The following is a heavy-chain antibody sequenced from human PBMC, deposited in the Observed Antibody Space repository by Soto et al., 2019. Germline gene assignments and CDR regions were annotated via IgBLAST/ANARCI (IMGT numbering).Heavy chain of an antibody. Sequence: GGSLRLSCAASGVTFSTYGMHWVRQAPGKGLEWVALVWYDGRNKDYADSVKGRFTISRDNSKNTLYMQMNSLRDEDTAVYYCVRAAGYSGNDYVYYYGMDVWGQGTTVTVSS. CDR3: VRAAGYSGNDYVYYYGMDV. D-gene: IGHD5-12*01. J-gene: IGHJ6*02. CDR1: GVTFSTYG. V-gene: IGHV3-33*01. CDR2: VWYDGRNK.